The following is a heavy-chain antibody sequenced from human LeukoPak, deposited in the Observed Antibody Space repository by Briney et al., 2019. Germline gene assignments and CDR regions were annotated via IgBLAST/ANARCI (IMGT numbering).Heavy chain of an antibody. CDR1: GYTFTGYH. J-gene: IGHJ4*02. CDR3: ARSKAGYDFWSGYYYFDY. Sequence: ASVKVSCKASGYTFTGYHMHWVRQAPGQGLEWVGWINPNSGGTNYAQKFQGRVTMTRDTSISTAYMELSRLRSDDTAVYYCARSKAGYDFWSGYYYFDYWGQGTLVTVSS. CDR2: INPNSGGT. V-gene: IGHV1-2*02. D-gene: IGHD3-3*01.